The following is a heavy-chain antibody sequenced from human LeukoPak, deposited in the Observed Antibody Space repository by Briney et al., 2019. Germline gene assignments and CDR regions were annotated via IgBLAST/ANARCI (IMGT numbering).Heavy chain of an antibody. CDR2: IYYSGST. Sequence: KPSETLSLTCTVSGGSISSYYWSWIRQPPGKGLEWIGYIYYSGSTNYNPSLKSRVTISVDTSKNQFSLKLSSVTAADTAVYYCARVLHYTVWVKEMVCYMDVWGKGTTVTVSS. J-gene: IGHJ6*03. CDR1: GGSISSYY. D-gene: IGHD5-24*01. V-gene: IGHV4-59*01. CDR3: ARVLHYTVWVKEMVCYMDV.